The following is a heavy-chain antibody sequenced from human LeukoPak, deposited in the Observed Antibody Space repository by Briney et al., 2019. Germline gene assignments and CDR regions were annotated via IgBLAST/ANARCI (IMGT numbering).Heavy chain of an antibody. V-gene: IGHV1-46*01. CDR2: INPSGGST. CDR3: ARDRVAMVMGGAFDI. Sequence: GASVKVSCKASGYTFTSYYMHWVRQAPGQGLEWMGIINPSGGSTSYAQKFQGRVTMTRDTSTSTVYMELSSLRSEDTAVYYCARDRVAMVMGGAFDIWGQGTMVTVSS. D-gene: IGHD5-18*01. CDR1: GYTFTSYY. J-gene: IGHJ3*02.